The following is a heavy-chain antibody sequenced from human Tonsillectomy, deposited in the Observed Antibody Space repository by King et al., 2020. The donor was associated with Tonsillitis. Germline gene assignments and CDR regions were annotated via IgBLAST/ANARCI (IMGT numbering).Heavy chain of an antibody. V-gene: IGHV3-30*18. D-gene: IGHD6-19*01. CDR2: ISIDGSNK. CDR1: GFTFSSYG. Sequence: VQLVESGGGVVQPGRSLRLSCAASGFTFSSYGMHWVLQAPGKGLEWVAGISIDGSNKYYADSVKGRLTSSRDNSKNTLDLQMNSLRDEDTAVYYCAKVWLRFGMDVWGQGTTVTVSS. CDR3: AKVWLRFGMDV. J-gene: IGHJ6*02.